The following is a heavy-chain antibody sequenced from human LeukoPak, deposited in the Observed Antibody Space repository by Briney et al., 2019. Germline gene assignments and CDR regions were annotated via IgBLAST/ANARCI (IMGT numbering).Heavy chain of an antibody. V-gene: IGHV3-23*01. CDR3: ARDPLATITDPLHFDY. CDR2: ISGSGGST. Sequence: PGGSLRLSCAASGFTFSSYAMSWVRQAPGKGLEWVSAISGSGGSTYYADSVKGRFTISRDNSKNTLYLQMNSLRAEDTAVYYCARDPLATITDPLHFDYWGQGTLVTVSS. CDR1: GFTFSSYA. J-gene: IGHJ4*02. D-gene: IGHD5-12*01.